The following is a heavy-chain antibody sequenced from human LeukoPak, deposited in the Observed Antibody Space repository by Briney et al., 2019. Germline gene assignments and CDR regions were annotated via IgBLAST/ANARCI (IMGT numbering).Heavy chain of an antibody. CDR2: IKGDERST. V-gene: IGHV3-74*01. D-gene: IGHD5-18*01. CDR1: GFTFSSYW. CDR3: VRGQLWSYYHDY. J-gene: IGHJ4*02. Sequence: GGSLRLSCAASGFTFSSYWLHWVRQAPGKGLVWVSRIKGDERSTNYADSVKGRFTISRDNAKNTVYLEMNSLRAEDTTVYYCVRGQLWSYYHDYWGQGTLVTVSS.